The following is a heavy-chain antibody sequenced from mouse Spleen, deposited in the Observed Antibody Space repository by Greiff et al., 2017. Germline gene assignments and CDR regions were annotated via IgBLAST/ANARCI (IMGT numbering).Heavy chain of an antibody. CDR3: AREGGIYYDFAY. Sequence: VKLQESGAELARPGASVKLSCKASGYTFTSYGISWVKQRTGQGLEWIGEIYPRSGNTYYNEKFKGKATLTADKSSSTAYMELRSLTSEDSAVYFCAREGGIYYDFAYWGQGTLVTVSA. D-gene: IGHD2-4*01. CDR1: GYTFTSYG. V-gene: IGHV1-81*01. CDR2: IYPRSGNT. J-gene: IGHJ3*01.